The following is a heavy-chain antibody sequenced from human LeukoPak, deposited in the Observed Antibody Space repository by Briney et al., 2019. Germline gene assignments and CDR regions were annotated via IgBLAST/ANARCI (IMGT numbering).Heavy chain of an antibody. Sequence: GGSLRLSCTASGFTFSSYAMSWVRQAPGKGLEWVSVISGSGGSTYYADSVKGRFTISRDNSKNTLYLQMNSLRAEDTAVYYCARDRCSSTSCYWSYYYYGMDVWGQGTTVTVSS. CDR2: ISGSGGST. J-gene: IGHJ6*02. CDR3: ARDRCSSTSCYWSYYYYGMDV. CDR1: GFTFSSYA. D-gene: IGHD2-2*01. V-gene: IGHV3-23*01.